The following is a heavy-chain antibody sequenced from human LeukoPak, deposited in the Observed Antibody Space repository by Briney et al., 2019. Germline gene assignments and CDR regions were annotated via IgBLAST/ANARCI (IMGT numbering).Heavy chain of an antibody. CDR1: GYTFTIYG. CDR2: ISVYNGNT. J-gene: IGHJ6*03. D-gene: IGHD2-2*01. V-gene: IGHV1-18*01. Sequence: ASVTLSYKSSGYTFTIYGMSWVRQAPGQGLEGMGWISVYNGNTNYAQKLQGRVTMTTDTSTSTAYMELRSLRSDDTAVYYCARGSSSIYYYYMDVWGKGTTVTVSS. CDR3: ARGSSSIYYYYMDV.